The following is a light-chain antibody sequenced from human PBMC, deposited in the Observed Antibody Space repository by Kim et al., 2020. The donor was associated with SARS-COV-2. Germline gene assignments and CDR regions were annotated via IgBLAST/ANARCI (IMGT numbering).Light chain of an antibody. CDR3: FLFYSATGI. Sequence: PGEPVHPTCGSSTGAVTSGHYPFWFQQKPGQAPRTLIYYTTNRHSWTPARFSGSLLGGKAALTLSGAQPEDEAEYFCFLFYSATGIFGGGTQLTVL. CDR2: YTT. J-gene: IGLJ2*01. CDR1: TGAVTSGHY. V-gene: IGLV7-46*01.